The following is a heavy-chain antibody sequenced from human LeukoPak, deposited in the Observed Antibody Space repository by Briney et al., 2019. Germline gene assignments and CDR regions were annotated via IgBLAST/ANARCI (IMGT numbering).Heavy chain of an antibody. J-gene: IGHJ6*03. CDR2: ISGIGGSA. CDR1: GFTFSSYA. CDR3: AKDRGHSTKGVCHNYYYMDV. Sequence: PGGSLRLSCAPSGFTFSSYAISWVRQAPGKWLEWVSTISGIGGSADFADSVKGRFTISKDNSKNTMDLQMNSLRAEDTAVYYWAKDRGHSTKGVCHNYYYMDVWGKGTTVTVSS. D-gene: IGHD2-8*01. V-gene: IGHV3-23*01.